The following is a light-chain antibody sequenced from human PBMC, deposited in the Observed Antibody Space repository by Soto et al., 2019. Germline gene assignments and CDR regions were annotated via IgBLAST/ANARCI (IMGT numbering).Light chain of an antibody. CDR3: SSFAGSNNFPYV. CDR1: SSDVGAYDY. CDR2: EIN. J-gene: IGLJ1*01. V-gene: IGLV2-8*01. Sequence: QSALTQPPSASGSPGPSVTISCTGTSSDVGAYDYVSWYQQHPGKAPKLMIYEINKRPSGVPDRFSGSKSGNTASLTVSGLQAEDEADYYCSSFAGSNNFPYVFGTGTKVTVL.